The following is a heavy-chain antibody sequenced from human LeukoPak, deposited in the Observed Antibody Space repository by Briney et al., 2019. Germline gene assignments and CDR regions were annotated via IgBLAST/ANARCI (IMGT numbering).Heavy chain of an antibody. J-gene: IGHJ3*02. D-gene: IGHD6-13*01. CDR1: GGSISSSSYY. CDR2: IYYSGST. V-gene: IGHV4-39*01. Sequence: SETLSLTCTVSGGSISSSSYYWGWIRQPPGKGLEWIGSIYYSGSTYYNPSLKSRVTISVDTSKSQFSLKLSSVTAADTAVYYCARLDIAAAGTLYDAFDIWGQGTMVTVSS. CDR3: ARLDIAAAGTLYDAFDI.